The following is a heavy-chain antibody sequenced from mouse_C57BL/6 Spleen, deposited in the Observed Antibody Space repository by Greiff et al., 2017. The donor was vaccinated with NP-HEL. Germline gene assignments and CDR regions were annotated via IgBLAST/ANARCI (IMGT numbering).Heavy chain of an antibody. CDR3: ARDGYYEDVHYYAMDY. CDR2: ISYDGSN. D-gene: IGHD2-3*01. CDR1: GYSITSGYY. Sequence: EVQLVESGPGLVKPSQSLSLTCSVTGYSITSGYYWNWIRQFPGNKLEWMGYISYDGSNNYNPSLKNRISITRDTSKNQFFLKLNSVTTEDTATYYCARDGYYEDVHYYAMDYWGQGTSVTVSS. V-gene: IGHV3-6*01. J-gene: IGHJ4*01.